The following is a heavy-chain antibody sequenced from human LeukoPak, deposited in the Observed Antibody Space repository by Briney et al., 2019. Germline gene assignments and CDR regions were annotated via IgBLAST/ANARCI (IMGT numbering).Heavy chain of an antibody. D-gene: IGHD3-10*01. Sequence: ASVKVSCKASGYTFTGYYMHWVRQAPGQGLEWMGWINPNSGGTNYAQKFQGRVTMTRDTSISTAYMELSRLRSDDTAVYYCARAHLLWLGDFKPAWDYWGQGTLVTVSS. CDR1: GYTFTGYY. J-gene: IGHJ4*02. CDR2: INPNSGGT. V-gene: IGHV1-2*02. CDR3: ARAHLLWLGDFKPAWDY.